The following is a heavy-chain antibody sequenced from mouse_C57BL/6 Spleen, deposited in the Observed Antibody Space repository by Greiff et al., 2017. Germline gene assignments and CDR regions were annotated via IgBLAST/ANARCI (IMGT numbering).Heavy chain of an antibody. CDR1: GYTFTDYN. CDR2: INPNNGGT. CDR3: AREYWDHYAMDY. V-gene: IGHV1-22*01. Sequence: VQLKQSGPELVKPGASVKMSCKASGYTFTDYNMHWVKQSHGKSLEWIGYINPNNGGTSYNQKFKGKATLTVNKSSSTAYMELRSLTSEDSAVYYCAREYWDHYAMDYWGQGTSVTVSS. J-gene: IGHJ4*01. D-gene: IGHD4-1*01.